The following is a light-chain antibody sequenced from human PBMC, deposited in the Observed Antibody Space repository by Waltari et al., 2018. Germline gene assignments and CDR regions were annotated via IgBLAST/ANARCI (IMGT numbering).Light chain of an antibody. V-gene: IGLV2-11*01. Sequence: QSALTQPRSVSGSPGQSVTISCTGTSSDLGASKYAAWYQQYPGQAPKLMIYDVTTRPSGVPDRFSGSKSGNTASLTISGLQAEDEADYYCCSYAGSYTVLFGGGTKLTVL. CDR2: DVT. CDR3: CSYAGSYTVL. J-gene: IGLJ2*01. CDR1: SSDLGASKY.